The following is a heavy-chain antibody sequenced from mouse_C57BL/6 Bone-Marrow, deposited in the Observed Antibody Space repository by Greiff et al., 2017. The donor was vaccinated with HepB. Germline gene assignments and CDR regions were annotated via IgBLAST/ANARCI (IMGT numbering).Heavy chain of an antibody. CDR1: GYTFTSYD. J-gene: IGHJ4*01. CDR3: ARGDYGYYYAMDY. CDR2: IYPRDGST. D-gene: IGHD2-4*01. Sequence: VQLQQSGPELVKPGASVKLSCKASGYTFTSYDINWVKQRPGQGLEWIGWIYPRDGSTKYNEKFKGKATLPVDTSSSTAYMELHSLTSEDSAVYFCARGDYGYYYAMDYWGQGTSVTVSS. V-gene: IGHV1-85*01.